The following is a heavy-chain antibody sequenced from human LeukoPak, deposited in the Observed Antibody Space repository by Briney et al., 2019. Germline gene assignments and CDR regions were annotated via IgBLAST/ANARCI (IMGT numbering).Heavy chain of an antibody. Sequence: GASVKVSCKASGGTFSSYAISWVRQAPGQGLEWMGWISAYNGNTNYAQKLQGRVTMTTDTSTSTAYMELRSLRSDDTAMYYCARDLSVGATSSSWFDPWGQGTLVTVSS. J-gene: IGHJ5*02. CDR1: GGTFSSYA. CDR2: ISAYNGNT. CDR3: ARDLSVGATSSSWFDP. V-gene: IGHV1-18*01. D-gene: IGHD1-26*01.